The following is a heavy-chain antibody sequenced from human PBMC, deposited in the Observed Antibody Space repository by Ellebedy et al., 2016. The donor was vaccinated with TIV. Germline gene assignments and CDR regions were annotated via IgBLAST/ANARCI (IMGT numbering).Heavy chain of an antibody. CDR3: AREGLRRKPIFDY. J-gene: IGHJ4*02. Sequence: GGSLRLXXAASGFTFSSYGMHWVRQAPGKGLEWVAVIWYDGSNKYYADSVKGRFTISRDNSKNTLYLQMNSLRAEDTAVYYSAREGLRRKPIFDYWGQGTLVTVSS. CDR1: GFTFSSYG. V-gene: IGHV3-30*19. D-gene: IGHD4-17*01. CDR2: IWYDGSNK.